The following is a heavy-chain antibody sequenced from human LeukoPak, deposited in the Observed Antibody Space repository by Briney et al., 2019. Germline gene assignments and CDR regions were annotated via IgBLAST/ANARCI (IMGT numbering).Heavy chain of an antibody. J-gene: IGHJ6*02. D-gene: IGHD3-22*01. Sequence: GGSLRLSCAASGFTFSDYYMSWIRQAPGKGLEWVSYISSSSSYTNCADSVKGRFTISRDNAKNSLYLQMNSLRAEDTAVYYCARRRNYYDSSGPSLDVWGQGTTVTVSS. CDR1: GFTFSDYY. V-gene: IGHV3-11*06. CDR2: ISSSSSYT. CDR3: ARRRNYYDSSGPSLDV.